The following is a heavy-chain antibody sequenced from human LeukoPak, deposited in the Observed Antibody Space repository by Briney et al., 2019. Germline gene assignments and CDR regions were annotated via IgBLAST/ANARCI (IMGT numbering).Heavy chain of an antibody. V-gene: IGHV3-23*01. CDR2: ISGSGGST. Sequence: GGSLRLSCAASGFTFSSYAMSWVRQAPGKGLEWVSAISGSGGSTYYADSVKGRFTISRDNSKNTLYLQMNSLRAEDTAVYYCARDRWGGYRNYYYYGMDVWGQGTTVTVSS. CDR1: GFTFSSYA. J-gene: IGHJ6*02. CDR3: ARDRWGGYRNYYYYGMDV. D-gene: IGHD6-25*01.